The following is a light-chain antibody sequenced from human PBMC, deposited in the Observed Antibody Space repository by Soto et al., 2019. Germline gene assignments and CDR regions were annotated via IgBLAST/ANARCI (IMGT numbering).Light chain of an antibody. CDR3: QQLDSMPIN. CDR1: QSTSSW. V-gene: IGKV1-5*03. J-gene: IGKJ5*01. Sequence: DIQMTQSPSTLSASVGDRVTITRRARQSTSSWLAWYQQKPGKAPKLLIYRASSLESGVPSRFSGSGSGTEFTLTISSLQPDDFAPYYCQQLDSMPINCGQGTRLEIK. CDR2: RAS.